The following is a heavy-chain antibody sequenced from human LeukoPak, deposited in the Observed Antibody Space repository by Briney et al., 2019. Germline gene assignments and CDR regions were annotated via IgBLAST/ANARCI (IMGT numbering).Heavy chain of an antibody. CDR2: IRYDGSNK. CDR1: GFTFSSYG. D-gene: IGHD2-2*01. V-gene: IGHV3-30*02. Sequence: AGGSLRRSCAASGFTFSSYGMHWVRQAPGKGLEWVAFIRYDGSNKYYADSVKGRFTISRDNSKNTLYLQMNSLRAEDTAVYYCAKDLVGYQLSMNWFDPWGQGTLVTVSS. CDR3: AKDLVGYQLSMNWFDP. J-gene: IGHJ5*02.